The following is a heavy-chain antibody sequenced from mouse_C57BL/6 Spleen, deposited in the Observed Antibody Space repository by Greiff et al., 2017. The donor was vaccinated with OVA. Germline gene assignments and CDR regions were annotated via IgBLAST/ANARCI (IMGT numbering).Heavy chain of an antibody. CDR3: AREGKSYYFDY. J-gene: IGHJ2*01. CDR2: INPGSGGT. D-gene: IGHD1-3*01. Sequence: VQLQQSGAELVRPGTSVKVSCKASGYAFTNYLIEWVKQRPGQGLEWIGVINPGSGGTKYNEKFKGKATLTADKSSSTAYMQLSSLTSEDSAVYFCAREGKSYYFDYWGQGTTLTVSS. CDR1: GYAFTNYL. V-gene: IGHV1-54*01.